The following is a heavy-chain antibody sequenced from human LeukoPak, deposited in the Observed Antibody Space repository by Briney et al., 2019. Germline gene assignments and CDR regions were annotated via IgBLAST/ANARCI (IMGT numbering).Heavy chain of an antibody. Sequence: ASVKVSCKASGYTFNRYGITGVRQAPGQGLECMGWISGYNGNTNYAQEPQGRVTMTTDTSTSTAYMELRSLRSDDTAMYYCARDYGYGVTVMISAVYSGQRTQVTVSS. D-gene: IGHD5-12*01. V-gene: IGHV1-18*01. CDR1: GYTFNRYG. J-gene: IGHJ4*01. CDR2: ISGYNGNT. CDR3: ARDYGYGVTVMISAVY.